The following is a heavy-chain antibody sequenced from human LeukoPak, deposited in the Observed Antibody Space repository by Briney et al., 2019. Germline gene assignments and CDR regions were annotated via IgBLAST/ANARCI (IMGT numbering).Heavy chain of an antibody. V-gene: IGHV4-59*01. Sequence: SETLSHTRTVSGGSLSIYFWSCIPQPPGEGLECSGHIYYSGSIHYNPSLKSRVTISVDPSKNQVSLKLSSVTAAGPAVYYCSRFKTTHFYYFGMVVLGKGATLTLCS. J-gene: IGHJ6*04. CDR2: IYYSGSI. CDR3: SRFKTTHFYYFGMVV. CDR1: GGSLSIYF. D-gene: IGHD3-3*02.